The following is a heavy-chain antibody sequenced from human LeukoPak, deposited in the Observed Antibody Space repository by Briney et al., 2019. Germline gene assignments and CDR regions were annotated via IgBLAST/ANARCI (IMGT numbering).Heavy chain of an antibody. V-gene: IGHV1-2*02. CDR2: INPNSGGT. Sequence: ASVKVSCKASGYTFTGYYMHWVRQAPGQGLEWMGWINPNSGGTNYAQKFQGRVTMTRDTSISTAYMELSRLRSDDTAVYYCARSRGRHIVAAGWAIDYWGQGTLVTVSS. J-gene: IGHJ4*02. CDR1: GYTFTGYY. CDR3: ARSRGRHIVAAGWAIDY. D-gene: IGHD6-13*01.